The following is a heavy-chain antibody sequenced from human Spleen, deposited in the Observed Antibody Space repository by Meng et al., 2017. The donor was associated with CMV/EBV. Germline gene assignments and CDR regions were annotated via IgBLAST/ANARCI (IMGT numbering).Heavy chain of an antibody. J-gene: IGHJ6*02. Sequence: GESLKISCAASGFTFSSYSMNWVRQAPGKGLEWVSVIYSGGSTYNADSVKGRFTISRDNSKNTLYLQMNSLRAEDTAVYYCARESAAGTAYYYYGMDVWGQGTTVTVSS. CDR2: IYSGGST. CDR3: ARESAAGTAYYYYGMDV. D-gene: IGHD6-13*01. V-gene: IGHV3-66*02. CDR1: GFTFSSYS.